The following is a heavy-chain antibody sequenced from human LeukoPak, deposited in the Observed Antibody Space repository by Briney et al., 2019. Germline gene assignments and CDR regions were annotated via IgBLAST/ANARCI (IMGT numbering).Heavy chain of an antibody. CDR1: GYIFTSYW. J-gene: IGHJ4*02. CDR2: IYPGDSDT. CDR3: ARRGGDYYDSSPPDY. V-gene: IGHV5-51*01. Sequence: GESLKISCKGSGYIFTSYWIGWVRQMPGKGLEWMGIIYPGDSDTRYSPSFQGQVTISADKSISTAYLQWSSLKASDTAMYYCARRGGDYYDSSPPDYWGQGTLVTVSS. D-gene: IGHD3-22*01.